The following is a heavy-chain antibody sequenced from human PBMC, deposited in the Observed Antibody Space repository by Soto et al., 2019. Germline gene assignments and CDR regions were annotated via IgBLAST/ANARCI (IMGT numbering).Heavy chain of an antibody. CDR2: IYYSGGP. CDR1: GGSISSYY. CDR3: ARNRDGYYPYCFDY. D-gene: IGHD1-26*01. J-gene: IGHJ4*02. V-gene: IGHV4-59*01. Sequence: SETLSLTCTVSGGSISSYYWTWIRQPPGKRLEWIAYIYYSGGPTYSPPLNSRVSISVDTSKNLCSRKLSSVTAADTAVYYCARNRDGYYPYCFDYWVQGTLVTVSS.